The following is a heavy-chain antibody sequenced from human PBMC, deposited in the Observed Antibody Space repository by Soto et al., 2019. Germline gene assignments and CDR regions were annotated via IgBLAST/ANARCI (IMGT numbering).Heavy chain of an antibody. J-gene: IGHJ4*02. V-gene: IGHV3-64D*06. Sequence: GGSLRLSCSASGFTFSSSAMHWVRQAPGKGLEYVPVIGTTGGSTFYADSVKGRFTISRDNSKNTVYLQMTSLRVEDTAMYYCVKGRPLWLIDYWGQGTLVTVSS. D-gene: IGHD3-10*01. CDR2: IGTTGGST. CDR1: GFTFSSSA. CDR3: VKGRPLWLIDY.